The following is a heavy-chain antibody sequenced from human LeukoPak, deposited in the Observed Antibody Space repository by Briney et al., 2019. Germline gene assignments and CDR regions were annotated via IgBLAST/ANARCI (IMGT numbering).Heavy chain of an antibody. D-gene: IGHD6-13*01. J-gene: IGHJ6*03. V-gene: IGHV4-39*07. CDR3: ARGPQLVGYHYIDV. CDR1: GGSISSSSYY. Sequence: PSETLSLTCTVSGGSISSSSYYWGWIRQPPGKGLEWIGSIYYSGSTYYNPSLKSRVTISVDTSKNQFSLKLSSVTAADTAVYYCARGPQLVGYHYIDVWGRGTTVTVSS. CDR2: IYYSGST.